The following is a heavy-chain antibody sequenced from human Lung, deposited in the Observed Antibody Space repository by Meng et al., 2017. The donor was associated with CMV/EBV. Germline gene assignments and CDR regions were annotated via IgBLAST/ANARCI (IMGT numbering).Heavy chain of an antibody. V-gene: IGHV1-8*01. CDR2: MNPNRGNT. J-gene: IGHJ6*02. CDR3: ARGQVQCSTINCHDYRFSGMDV. D-gene: IGHD2/OR15-2a*01. Sequence: SXXVSXKASGYTFSNYDIIWVRQASGQGLEWVGWMNPNRGNTAYAQKFQGRVTMTRDTSTSIAYMELSSLRSGDTAVYYCARGQVQCSTINCHDYRFSGMDVWGQGTXVTSSS. CDR1: GYTFSNYD.